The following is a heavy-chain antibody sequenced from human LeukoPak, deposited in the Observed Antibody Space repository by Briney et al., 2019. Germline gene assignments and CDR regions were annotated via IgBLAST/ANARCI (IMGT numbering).Heavy chain of an antibody. D-gene: IGHD3-3*01. J-gene: IGHJ4*02. CDR3: ARLRKDFWSGYSILDY. V-gene: IGHV4-34*01. CDR1: GGSFSGYY. Sequence: PSETLSLTCAVYGGSFSGYYWSWIRQPPGKGLEWIGEINHSGSTNYNPSLKSRVTISVDTSKNQFSLKLSSVTAADTAVYYCARLRKDFWSGYSILDYWGQGTLVTVSS. CDR2: INHSGST.